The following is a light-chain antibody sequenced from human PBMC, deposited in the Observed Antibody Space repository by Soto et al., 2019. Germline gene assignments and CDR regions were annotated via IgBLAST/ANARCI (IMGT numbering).Light chain of an antibody. V-gene: IGKV3-20*01. Sequence: EIVLTQSPGTLSLSPGERSTLSCRARQSVRSSFFAWYQQKPGQAPRLLIYDVSVRATGIPDRFSGSGSGTDLTLTINRLEPEDFAVYYCQQYENSVMYTFGQGTKLEIK. CDR3: QQYENSVMYT. J-gene: IGKJ2*01. CDR1: QSVRSSF. CDR2: DVS.